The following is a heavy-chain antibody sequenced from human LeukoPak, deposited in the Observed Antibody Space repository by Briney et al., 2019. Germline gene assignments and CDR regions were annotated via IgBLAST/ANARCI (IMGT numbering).Heavy chain of an antibody. Sequence: KPSETLSLTCTVSGISYNYWSWIRQPPGRGLELIGFIYFNGNSNYNPSLESRVSMSVDTSKSQVSLKLTSVTPTDTAVYYCARLRYCSSSGCISGSYAFDYWGQGTLVTVSS. D-gene: IGHD1-26*01. CDR1: GISYNY. J-gene: IGHJ4*02. CDR2: IYFNGNS. CDR3: ARLRYCSSSGCISGSYAFDY. V-gene: IGHV4-59*01.